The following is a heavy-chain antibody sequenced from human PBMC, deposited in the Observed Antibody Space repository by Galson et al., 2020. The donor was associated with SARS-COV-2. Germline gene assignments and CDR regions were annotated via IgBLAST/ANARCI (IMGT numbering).Heavy chain of an antibody. Sequence: GGSLRLSCAASGFTFSSYWMHWVRQAPGKGLVWVSRIYSEGSSTSYADSVKGRFTISRDNAKNTLYLQMNSLRAEDTAVYYCARVSDKYCSSTSCYGHYGMDVWGQGTTVTVSS. CDR3: ARVSDKYCSSTSCYGHYGMDV. J-gene: IGHJ6*02. D-gene: IGHD2-2*01. CDR2: IYSEGSST. CDR1: GFTFSSYW. V-gene: IGHV3-74*01.